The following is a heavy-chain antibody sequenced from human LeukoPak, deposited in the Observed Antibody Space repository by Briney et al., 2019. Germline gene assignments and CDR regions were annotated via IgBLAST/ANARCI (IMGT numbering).Heavy chain of an antibody. D-gene: IGHD2-21*02. CDR2: MSFDGSNK. J-gene: IGHJ3*02. Sequence: GSLRLSCAASGFTFSSYFLHWVRQAPGKGLEWVAVMSFDGSNKYYADSVKGRFTISRDNSKSTLFLQMNSLRAEDTAVYFCARPRVVTARNDGFDIWGQGTMVTVSS. CDR1: GFTFSSYF. V-gene: IGHV3-30*04. CDR3: ARPRVVTARNDGFDI.